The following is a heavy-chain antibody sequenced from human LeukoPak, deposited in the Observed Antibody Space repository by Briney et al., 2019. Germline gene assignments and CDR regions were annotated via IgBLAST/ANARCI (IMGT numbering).Heavy chain of an antibody. J-gene: IGHJ4*02. V-gene: IGHV4-4*09. CDR3: ATSNDAKIAPFDH. D-gene: IGHD2-21*01. CDR2: INTKGET. CDR1: GISMSAYQ. Sequence: SETLSLTCTVSGISMSAYQWSWVRQSPEKGLEWIGCINTKGETSYNPSLKSRVTTSVDTSKSQFSLRLTSVTAADTAVYYCATSNDAKIAPFDHWGQGAPVTVSS.